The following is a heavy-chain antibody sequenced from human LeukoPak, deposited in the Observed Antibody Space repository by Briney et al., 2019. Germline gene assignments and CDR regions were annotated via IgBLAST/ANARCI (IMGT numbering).Heavy chain of an antibody. Sequence: TGGSLRLSCAASGLTFSNYAMNWVRQAPGKGLEWVSGIINSGDTLYGDSVKGRFTISRDNSKNTLYLQMNSLRAGDTAVYYCARDRGFGVVISYLDVWGKGTTVTVSS. CDR1: GLTFSNYA. V-gene: IGHV3-23*01. CDR3: ARDRGFGVVISYLDV. D-gene: IGHD3-3*01. CDR2: IINSGDT. J-gene: IGHJ6*03.